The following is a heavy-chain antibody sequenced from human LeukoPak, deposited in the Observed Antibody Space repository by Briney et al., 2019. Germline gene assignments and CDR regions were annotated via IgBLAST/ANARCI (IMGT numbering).Heavy chain of an antibody. J-gene: IGHJ5*02. CDR3: ARLVVIAVACQNWFDP. D-gene: IGHD6-19*01. Sequence: PSETLSLTCTVSGGSISSSSYYWGWIRQPPGKGLEWIGSIYYSGSTYYNPSLKSRVTISVDTSKNQFSLKLSSVTAADTAVYYCARLVVIAVACQNWFDPWGQGTLVTVSS. CDR1: GGSISSSSYY. V-gene: IGHV4-39*01. CDR2: IYYSGST.